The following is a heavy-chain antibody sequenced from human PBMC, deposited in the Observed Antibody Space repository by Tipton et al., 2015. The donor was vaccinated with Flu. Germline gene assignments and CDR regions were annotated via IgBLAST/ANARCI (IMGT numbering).Heavy chain of an antibody. CDR1: GASISSHPYY. CDR2: IYQSGTT. D-gene: IGHD2-15*01. J-gene: IGHJ4*02. V-gene: IGHV4-39*07. Sequence: LSCTVSGASISSHPYYWGWIRQSPGKGLEWIGSIYQSGTTYYNPSLKSRVTISLDMSNNQFSLKLNSVTAADTAVYYCVTIVVLVGATPLWGQGTLVTVSS. CDR3: VTIVVLVGATPL.